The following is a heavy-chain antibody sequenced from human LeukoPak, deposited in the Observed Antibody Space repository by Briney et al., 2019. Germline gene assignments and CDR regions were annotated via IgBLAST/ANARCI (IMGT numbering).Heavy chain of an antibody. D-gene: IGHD4-17*01. Sequence: GGSLRLSCAASGFTVSSNYMSWVRQAPGKGLEWVSIIYSGGSPYYADSVKGRFTIPTHNSKNTLYLQMNSLRAEDTAVYYCARGTGDYGGLYYYGMDVWGQGTTVTVSS. V-gene: IGHV3-53*04. CDR2: IYSGGSP. J-gene: IGHJ6*02. CDR3: ARGTGDYGGLYYYGMDV. CDR1: GFTVSSNY.